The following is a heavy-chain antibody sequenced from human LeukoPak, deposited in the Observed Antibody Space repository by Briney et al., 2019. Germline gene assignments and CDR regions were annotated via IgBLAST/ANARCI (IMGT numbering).Heavy chain of an antibody. CDR1: GYTFTSYD. V-gene: IGHV1-8*01. Sequence: ASVKVSCTASGYTFTSYDINWVRQAPGQGLEWMGWMNPNRGNTGHAQKFQGRVTMTRNTSISTAYMELSSLRSEDTAVYYCARAYSGSYNAGGYWGQGTLVTVSS. CDR2: MNPNRGNT. D-gene: IGHD1-26*01. J-gene: IGHJ4*02. CDR3: ARAYSGSYNAGGY.